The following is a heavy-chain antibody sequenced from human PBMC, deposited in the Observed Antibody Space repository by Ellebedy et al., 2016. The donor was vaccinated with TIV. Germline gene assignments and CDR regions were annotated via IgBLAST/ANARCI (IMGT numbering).Heavy chain of an antibody. CDR2: ISADGATT. J-gene: IGHJ4*02. D-gene: IGHD1-26*01. Sequence: GESLKISCAASGLNFTNSAMTWVRQAPGKGLEWVSVISADGATTFYADSVKGRFTISRDISMNTLYLQMNSLRAEDTAVYYCAKSRRRQLLRDGDVDNWGQGTLVTVSS. CDR1: GLNFTNSA. V-gene: IGHV3-23*01. CDR3: AKSRRRQLLRDGDVDN.